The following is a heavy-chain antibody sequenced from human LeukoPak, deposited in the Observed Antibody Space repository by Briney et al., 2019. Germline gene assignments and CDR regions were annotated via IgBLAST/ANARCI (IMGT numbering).Heavy chain of an antibody. J-gene: IGHJ6*03. D-gene: IGHD6-13*01. CDR2: VYPGDSDT. CDR1: EYTFTNYW. Sequence: GESLKISCKGSEYTFTNYWIGWVRQMPGKGLEWMGIVYPGDSDTTYSPSFQGQVTISADKSINTAYLQWSSLKASDTAIYYCARHRENIAPRLTPTRPFYMDVWGKGTTVTVSS. V-gene: IGHV5-51*01. CDR3: ARHRENIAPRLTPTRPFYMDV.